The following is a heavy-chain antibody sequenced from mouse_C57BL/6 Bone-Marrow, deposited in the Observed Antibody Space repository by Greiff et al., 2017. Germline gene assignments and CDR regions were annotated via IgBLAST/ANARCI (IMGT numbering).Heavy chain of an antibody. D-gene: IGHD1-1*01. V-gene: IGHV1-81*01. CDR3: ARVGYGSREAY. CDR1: GYTFTSYG. CDR2: IYPRSGNT. J-gene: IGHJ3*01. Sequence: QVQLQQSGAELARPGASVKLSCKASGYTFTSYGISWVKQRTGQGLEWIGEIYPRSGNTYYNEKFKGKATLTADKSSSTAYMELRILTSEDSAVYFCARVGYGSREAYWGQGTLVTVSA.